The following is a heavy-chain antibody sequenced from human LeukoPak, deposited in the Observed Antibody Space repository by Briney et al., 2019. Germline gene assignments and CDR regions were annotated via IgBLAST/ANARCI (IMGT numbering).Heavy chain of an antibody. J-gene: IGHJ6*02. CDR3: AKSISGTTLRVGHYGMDV. D-gene: IGHD1-7*01. CDR1: GFTFTSYA. V-gene: IGHV3-23*01. Sequence: PGGSLRLSCAASGFTFTSYALTWVRQAPGKGLEWVSAISASGGSIYYADCVKGRFTISRDNFKNTLYLQMNSLRAEDTAVYYCAKSISGTTLRVGHYGMDVWGQGTTVTVSS. CDR2: ISASGGSI.